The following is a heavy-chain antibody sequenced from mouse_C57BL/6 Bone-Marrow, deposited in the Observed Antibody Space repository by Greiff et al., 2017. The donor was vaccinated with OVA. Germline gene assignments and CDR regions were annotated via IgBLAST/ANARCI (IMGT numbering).Heavy chain of an antibody. CDR3: TRDRWDYDEALGYYYAMDY. J-gene: IGHJ4*01. V-gene: IGHV5-9-1*02. CDR2: ISSGGDYI. CDR1: GFTFSSYA. Sequence: EVQLVESGEGLVKPGGSLKLSCAASGFTFSSYAMSWVRQTPEKRLEWVAYISSGGDYIYYADTVKGRFTISRDNARNTLYLQMSSLKSEDTAMYYCTRDRWDYDEALGYYYAMDYWGQGTSVTVSS. D-gene: IGHD2-4*01.